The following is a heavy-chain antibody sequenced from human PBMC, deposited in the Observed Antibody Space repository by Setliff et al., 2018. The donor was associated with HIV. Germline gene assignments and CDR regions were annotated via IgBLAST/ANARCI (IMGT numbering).Heavy chain of an antibody. J-gene: IGHJ2*01. CDR3: VRGGEYVWGSYRPYWYFDL. CDR2: INAGNGNT. CDR1: GYTFTSHA. V-gene: IGHV1-3*01. D-gene: IGHD3-16*02. Sequence: ASVKVSCKASGYTFTSHAMHWVRRAPGQRLEWMGWINAGNGNTKYSQKLQGRVTMTTDTSTSTAYMELRSLRSDDTAVYYCVRGGEYVWGSYRPYWYFDLWGRGTLVTVSS.